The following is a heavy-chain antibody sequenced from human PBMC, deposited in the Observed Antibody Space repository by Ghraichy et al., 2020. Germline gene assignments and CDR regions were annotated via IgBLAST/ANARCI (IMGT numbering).Heavy chain of an antibody. Sequence: GGSLRLSCAASGFTFSSYWMSWVHQAPGKGLEWVANIKQDGSEKYYVDSVKGRFTISRDNAKNSLYLQMNSLRADDTAVYYCARRGRAGSCVAWDYWGQGTLVTVSS. CDR3: ARRGRAGSCVAWDY. CDR1: GFTFSSYW. V-gene: IGHV3-7*01. J-gene: IGHJ4*02. CDR2: IKQDGSEK. D-gene: IGHD6-19*01.